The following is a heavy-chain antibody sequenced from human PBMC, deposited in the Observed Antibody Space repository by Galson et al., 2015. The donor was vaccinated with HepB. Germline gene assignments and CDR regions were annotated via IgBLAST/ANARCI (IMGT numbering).Heavy chain of an antibody. CDR3: ARDDSRVGYSGYEVYRPIDY. CDR1: GYTFTSYA. J-gene: IGHJ4*02. V-gene: IGHV7-4-1*02. Sequence: SVKVSCKASGYTFTSYAMNWVRQAPGQGLEWMGWINTNTGNPTYAQGFTGRFVFSLDTSVSTAYLQISSLKAEDTAVYYCARDDSRVGYSGYEVYRPIDYWGQGTLVTVSS. D-gene: IGHD5-12*01. CDR2: INTNTGNP.